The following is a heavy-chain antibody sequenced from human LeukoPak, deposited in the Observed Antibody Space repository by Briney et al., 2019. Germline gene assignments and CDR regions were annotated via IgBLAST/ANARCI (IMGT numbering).Heavy chain of an antibody. CDR3: ARHSNVYSESPRRTFDV. CDR2: IYTSGST. V-gene: IGHV4-4*09. Sequence: SETLSLTCTASGGSISGYYWSWIRQPPGKGLEWIGYIYTSGSTDYNPSLKSRVTISLDTSKNQFSLNLSSVTAAATAVYYCARHSNVYSESPRRTFDVWGQGTMVTVSS. D-gene: IGHD1-26*01. CDR1: GGSISGYY. J-gene: IGHJ3*01.